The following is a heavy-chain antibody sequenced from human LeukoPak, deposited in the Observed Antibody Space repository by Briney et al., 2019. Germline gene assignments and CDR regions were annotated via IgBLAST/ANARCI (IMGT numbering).Heavy chain of an antibody. CDR1: GYTFTSYG. CDR2: ISAYNGNT. Sequence: VASVKVSCKASGYTFTSYGISWVRQAPGQGLEWMGWISAYNGNTNYAQKLQGRVTMTTDTSTSTAYMELRNLRSDDTAVYYCARSQRTTVTTRLIYWGQGTLVTVSS. D-gene: IGHD4-17*01. V-gene: IGHV1-18*01. CDR3: ARSQRTTVTTRLIY. J-gene: IGHJ4*02.